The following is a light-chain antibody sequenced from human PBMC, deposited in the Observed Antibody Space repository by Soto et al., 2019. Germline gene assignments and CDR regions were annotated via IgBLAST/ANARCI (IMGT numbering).Light chain of an antibody. J-gene: IGLJ1*01. V-gene: IGLV1-44*01. CDR3: AAWDDSLNGYV. CDR1: SSNVGSYT. Sequence: QSALTQPPSASGTPGQRVTISCSGSSSNVGSYTVNWYQQLPGTAPKLPIYGNNQRPSGAPHRLSGSNSGTSAPLSISGLGFEDEADYNCAAWDDSLNGYVFGTSTKVTVL. CDR2: GNN.